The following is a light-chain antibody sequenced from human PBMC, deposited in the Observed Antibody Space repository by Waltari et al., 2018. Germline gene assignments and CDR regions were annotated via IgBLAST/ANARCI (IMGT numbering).Light chain of an antibody. CDR1: GGHTHYA. CDR3: QTWDTGIRV. Sequence: QLVVTQSPSASASLGASVNLSCTLSGGHTHYATTWHQQQPQKGPRCLMKVNSAGSHNKGDGIPDRFSGSSSGAERYLTISSLQSEDEADYHCQTWDTGIRVFGGGTKLIVL. CDR2: VNSAGSH. J-gene: IGLJ3*02. V-gene: IGLV4-69*01.